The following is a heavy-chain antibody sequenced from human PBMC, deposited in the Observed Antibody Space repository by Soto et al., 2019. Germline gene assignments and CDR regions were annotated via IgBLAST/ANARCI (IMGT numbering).Heavy chain of an antibody. Sequence: GGSLRLSCAASGFTFSSYGMHRVRQAPGKGLEWVAVISYDGSNKYYADSVKGRFTISRDNSKNTLYLQMNSLRAEDTAVYYCAKGSRYCSSTSCPTYFQHWGQGTLVTVSS. J-gene: IGHJ1*01. CDR1: GFTFSSYG. V-gene: IGHV3-30*18. CDR3: AKGSRYCSSTSCPTYFQH. D-gene: IGHD2-2*01. CDR2: ISYDGSNK.